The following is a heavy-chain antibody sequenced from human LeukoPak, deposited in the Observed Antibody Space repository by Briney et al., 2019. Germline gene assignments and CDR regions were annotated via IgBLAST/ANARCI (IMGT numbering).Heavy chain of an antibody. CDR2: IYSGGST. CDR3: ARSDYGGTHDAFDI. CDR1: GFTFSSNY. Sequence: GGSLRLSCAASGFTFSSNYMSWVRQAPGKGLEWVSVIYSGGSTYYADSVKGRFTISRDNSKNTLYLQMNSLRAEDTAVYYCARSDYGGTHDAFDIWGQGTMVTVSS. J-gene: IGHJ3*02. V-gene: IGHV3-66*01. D-gene: IGHD4-23*01.